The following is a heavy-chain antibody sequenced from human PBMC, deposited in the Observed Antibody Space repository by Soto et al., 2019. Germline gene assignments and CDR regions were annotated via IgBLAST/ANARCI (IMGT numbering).Heavy chain of an antibody. J-gene: IGHJ4*02. CDR3: ARPQFTYYYDSSGYYSPCFDY. CDR1: GFTFSSYA. Sequence: GGSLRLSCAASGFTFSSYAMHWVRQAPGKGLEWVAVISYDGSNKYYADSVKGRFTISRDNSKNTLYLQMNSLRAEDTAVYYCARPQFTYYYDSSGYYSPCFDYWGQGTLVTVSS. D-gene: IGHD3-22*01. V-gene: IGHV3-30-3*01. CDR2: ISYDGSNK.